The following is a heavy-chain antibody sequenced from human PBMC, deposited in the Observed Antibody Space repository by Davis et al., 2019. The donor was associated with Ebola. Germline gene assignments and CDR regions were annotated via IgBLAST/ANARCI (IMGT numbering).Heavy chain of an antibody. V-gene: IGHV4-34*01. Sequence: SETLSLTCSLPGGSFNGYDWPWIRQPPGKGLEWVGDINHTGSTNYHPALKNRVTISVDMSNNQLSLRLTSVTAADTAVYYCARGGSLLLEWTLWGQGAMVTVSS. CDR1: GGSFNGYD. J-gene: IGHJ3*01. CDR3: ARGGSLLLEWTL. CDR2: INHTGST. D-gene: IGHD3-3*01.